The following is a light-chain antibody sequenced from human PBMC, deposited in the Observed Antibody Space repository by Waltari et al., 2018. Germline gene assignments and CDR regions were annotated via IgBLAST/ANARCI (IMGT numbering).Light chain of an antibody. J-gene: IGKJ1*01. CDR2: GSF. CDR1: QSVTSNS. V-gene: IGKV3-20*01. CDR3: QHYGTSPRT. Sequence: EIISTQSPGTLSLSPGERATLSCRASQSVTSNSLAWYQQKPGQAPGLIIYGSFNRATGIPDRFSGSGSGTDFTLTIIRLEPEDFAVYYCQHYGTSPRTFGQGTKVEL.